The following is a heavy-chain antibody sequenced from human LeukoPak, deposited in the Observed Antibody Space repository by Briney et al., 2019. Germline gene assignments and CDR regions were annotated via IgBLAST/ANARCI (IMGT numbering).Heavy chain of an antibody. V-gene: IGHV3-30*02. D-gene: IGHD6-13*01. CDR2: IEYDGTNE. Sequence: PGGSLRLSCVASGFVFNTYGMHWVRQAPGKGLEWVAFIEYDGTNEDYADSVKGRFTISRDNSKNMLYLQMNRLKADDAAVYYCARQRAALGSRYFLHWGQGTLVIVSS. J-gene: IGHJ1*01. CDR3: ARQRAALGSRYFLH. CDR1: GFVFNTYG.